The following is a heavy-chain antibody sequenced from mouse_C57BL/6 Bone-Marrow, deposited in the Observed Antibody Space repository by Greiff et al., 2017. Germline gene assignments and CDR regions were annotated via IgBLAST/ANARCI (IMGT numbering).Heavy chain of an antibody. CDR1: GYTFTDYY. CDR3: AIYDLGYFDV. J-gene: IGHJ1*03. V-gene: IGHV1-26*01. D-gene: IGHD2-3*01. Sequence: EVQLQQSGPELVKPGASVKISCKASGYTFTDYYMNWVKQSHGKSLEWIGDINPNNGGTSYNQKFKGKATLTVDKSSSTAYMELRSLTSEDSAVYYCAIYDLGYFDVWGTGTTVTVSS. CDR2: INPNNGGT.